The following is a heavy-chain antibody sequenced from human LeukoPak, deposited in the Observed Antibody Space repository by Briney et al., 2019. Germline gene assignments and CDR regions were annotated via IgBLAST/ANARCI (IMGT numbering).Heavy chain of an antibody. Sequence: SETLSLTCTVSGGSLSSYYWSWIRQPPGQGLEWIGYIYYSGSTNYNPSLKSRVTISVDTSKNQFSLKLSSVTAADTAVYYCARRGIAARLRAFDIWGQGTMVTVSS. D-gene: IGHD6-6*01. J-gene: IGHJ3*02. CDR1: GGSLSSYY. CDR2: IYYSGST. V-gene: IGHV4-59*08. CDR3: ARRGIAARLRAFDI.